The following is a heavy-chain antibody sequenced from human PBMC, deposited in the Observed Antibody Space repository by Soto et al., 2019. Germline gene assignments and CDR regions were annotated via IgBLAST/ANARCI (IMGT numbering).Heavy chain of an antibody. Sequence: VQLVESGGGVVQPGGSLTLSCVGSGFTFSDYGMHWVRQAPGKGLEWLTFISFDEAKDKYYSAPVRGRFAISRDNSKNTLSLQMNGLRSEDTAVYYCAKGTYGGSAPYDYGMDVWGQGTTVTVSS. CDR1: GFTFSDYG. J-gene: IGHJ6*02. CDR2: ISFDEAKDK. V-gene: IGHV3-30*18. CDR3: AKGTYGGSAPYDYGMDV. D-gene: IGHD3-22*01.